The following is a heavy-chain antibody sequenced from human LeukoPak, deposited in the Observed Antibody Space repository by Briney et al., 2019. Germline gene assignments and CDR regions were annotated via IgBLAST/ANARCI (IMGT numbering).Heavy chain of an antibody. J-gene: IGHJ5*02. CDR1: GFTFSSYG. Sequence: GGSLRLSCAASGFTFSSYGMSWVRQAPGKGLEWVSAISGSGGSTYYADSVKGRFTISRDNAKNSLYLQMNSLRAEDTAVYYCARGRGLTIFGVVSWFDPWGQGTLVTVSS. D-gene: IGHD3-3*01. CDR2: ISGSGGST. V-gene: IGHV3-23*01. CDR3: ARGRGLTIFGVVSWFDP.